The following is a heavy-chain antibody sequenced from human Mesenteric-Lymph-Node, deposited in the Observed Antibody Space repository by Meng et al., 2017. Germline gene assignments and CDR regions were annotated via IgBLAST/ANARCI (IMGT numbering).Heavy chain of an antibody. CDR2: INHSGST. D-gene: IGHD5-12*01. Sequence: QVQLQESGPGLVKPSETLSLTCAVYGGSFSGYYWSWIRQPPGKGLEWIGEINHSGSTNYNPSLKSRVTISVDTSKNQFSLKLSSVTAADTAVYYCAGSGYDPGYWGQGTLVTVSS. CDR3: AGSGYDPGY. CDR1: GGSFSGYY. J-gene: IGHJ4*02. V-gene: IGHV4-34*01.